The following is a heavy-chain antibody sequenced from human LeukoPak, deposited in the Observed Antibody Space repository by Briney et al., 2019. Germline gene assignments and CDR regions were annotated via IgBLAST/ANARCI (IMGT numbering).Heavy chain of an antibody. CDR2: IIGSGGST. CDR1: GFTFSSYA. J-gene: IGHJ4*02. Sequence: GGSLRLSCAASGFTFSSYAMSWVRQAPGKGLEWVSAIIGSGGSTYYADSVKGRFTISRDNSKNTLYLQMNSLRAEDTAVYYCARETYYYDSSGYSSSAGGLVDYWGQGTLVTVSS. CDR3: ARETYYYDSSGYSSSAGGLVDY. D-gene: IGHD3-22*01. V-gene: IGHV3-23*01.